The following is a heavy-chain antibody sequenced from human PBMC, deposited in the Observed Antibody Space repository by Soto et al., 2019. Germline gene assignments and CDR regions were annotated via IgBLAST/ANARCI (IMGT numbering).Heavy chain of an antibody. CDR3: AKGQGYDFWSGYSKTYYYYGMDV. J-gene: IGHJ6*02. V-gene: IGHV3-23*01. Sequence: GGSLRLSCAASGFTFSSYAMSWVRQAPGKGLEWVSAISGSGGSTYYADSVKGRFTISRDNSKNTLYLQMNSLRAEDTAVYYCAKGQGYDFWSGYSKTYYYYGMDVWGQGTTVTVSS. CDR2: ISGSGGST. D-gene: IGHD3-3*01. CDR1: GFTFSSYA.